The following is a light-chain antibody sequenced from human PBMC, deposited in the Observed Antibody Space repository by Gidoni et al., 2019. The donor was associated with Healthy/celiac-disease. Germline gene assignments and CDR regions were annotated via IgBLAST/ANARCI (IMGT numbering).Light chain of an antibody. CDR3: AAWDDSLXGLYX. CDR1: SSNIGSNT. Sequence: SVLTQPPSASGTPGQRVTISCSGSSSNIGSNTVNWYQQRPGTAPKLLIYSNNQRPSGVPDRFSGSKSGTSASLAISGLQSEDEADYYCAAWDDSLXGLYXFGTXXKVTXL. CDR2: SNN. V-gene: IGLV1-44*01. J-gene: IGLJ1*01.